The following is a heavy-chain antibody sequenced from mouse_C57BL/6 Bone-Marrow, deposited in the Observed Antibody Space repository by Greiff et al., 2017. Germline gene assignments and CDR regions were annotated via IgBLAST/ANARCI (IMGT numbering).Heavy chain of an antibody. V-gene: IGHV1-50*01. CDR3: ARGIYYYGSRNWCFDV. J-gene: IGHJ1*03. D-gene: IGHD1-1*01. CDR1: GYTFTSYW. Sequence: QVQLQQPGAELVKPGASVKLSCKASGYTFTSYWMQWVKQRPGQGLEWIGEIDPSDSYTNYNQKFKGKATLTVDTSSSTAYMQLSSLTSEDSAVYYCARGIYYYGSRNWCFDVWGTGTTVTVSS. CDR2: IDPSDSYT.